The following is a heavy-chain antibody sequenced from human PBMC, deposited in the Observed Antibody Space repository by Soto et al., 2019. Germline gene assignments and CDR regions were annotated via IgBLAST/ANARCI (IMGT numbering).Heavy chain of an antibody. CDR1: GYTFTSHW. V-gene: IGHV5-51*01. J-gene: IGHJ5*02. CDR3: ARAGLVGRTSPTKPCLDP. D-gene: IGHD2-8*02. Sequence: GESQKISCMGAGYTFTSHWIGWVRQMPGKGLAWLGIIYPGDSDTRYSPSFQGQVTISADKSIRTAYLQWNILKASHTAMYYSARAGLVGRTSPTKPCLDPWGRVPIVAVSS. CDR2: IYPGDSDT.